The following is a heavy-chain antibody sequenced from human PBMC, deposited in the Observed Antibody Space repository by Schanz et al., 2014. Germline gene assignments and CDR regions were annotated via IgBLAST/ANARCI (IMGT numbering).Heavy chain of an antibody. V-gene: IGHV3-NL1*01. CDR3: AKDSTHIDIVLVPTAIDY. CDR2: LSGSGGST. D-gene: IGHD2-2*01. J-gene: IGHJ4*02. Sequence: QVQMVESGGGVVQPGRSLRLSCAASGFAFSVYGMHWVRQAPGKGPEWVSALSGSGGSTYYADSVKGRFTISRDNSKNTLYLQMNSLRAEDTAVYYCAKDSTHIDIVLVPTAIDYWGQGTLVTVSS. CDR1: GFAFSVYG.